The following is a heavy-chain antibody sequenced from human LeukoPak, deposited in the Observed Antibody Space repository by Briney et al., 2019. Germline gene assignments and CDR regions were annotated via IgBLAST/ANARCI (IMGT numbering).Heavy chain of an antibody. CDR1: GFTFSSYG. Sequence: PGGSLRLSCAGSGFTFSSYGMHWVRQAPGKGLEWVAFIRYDGSNKYYADSVKGRFTISRDNSKNTLYLQMNSLRAEDTAVYYCAKDEAMIVDSYYFDYWGQGTLVTVSP. J-gene: IGHJ4*02. CDR2: IRYDGSNK. V-gene: IGHV3-30*02. CDR3: AKDEAMIVDSYYFDY. D-gene: IGHD3-22*01.